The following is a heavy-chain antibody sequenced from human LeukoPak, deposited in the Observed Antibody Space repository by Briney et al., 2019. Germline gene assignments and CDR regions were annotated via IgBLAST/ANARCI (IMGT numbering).Heavy chain of an antibody. V-gene: IGHV1-69*04. CDR2: IIPILGIA. D-gene: IGHD3-22*01. J-gene: IGHJ4*02. CDR3: ARDKGDYYYDSSGYYFYY. CDR1: GGTFSSYA. Sequence: SVKVSCKASGGTFSSYAISWVRQAPGQGLEWMGRIIPILGIANYAQKFQGRVTITADKSTSTAYMELSSLRSEDTAVYYCARDKGDYYYDSSGYYFYYWGQGTLVTVSS.